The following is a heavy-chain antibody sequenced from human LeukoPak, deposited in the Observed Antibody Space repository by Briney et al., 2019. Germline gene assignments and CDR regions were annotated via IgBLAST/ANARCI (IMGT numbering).Heavy chain of an antibody. CDR1: GASFSGYY. J-gene: IGHJ6*03. CDR2: INHFGST. D-gene: IGHD3-22*01. Sequence: MPSETLSLTCAVYGASFSGYYWSWIRQPPGKGLEWIGEINHFGSTNYNPSLKSRVTISVDTSKNQFSLKLSSVTAADTAVYYCARGRQDVTMIVVVMTAVSYYLDVWGKGTTVTVS. CDR3: ARGRQDVTMIVVVMTAVSYYLDV. V-gene: IGHV4-34*01.